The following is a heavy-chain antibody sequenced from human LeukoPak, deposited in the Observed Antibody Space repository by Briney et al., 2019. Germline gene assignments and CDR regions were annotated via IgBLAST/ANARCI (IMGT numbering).Heavy chain of an antibody. J-gene: IGHJ2*01. Sequence: PSETLSLTCSVSGGSISTSYWIWIRQSPGKGLEWIGYLYNSGSTNYNPSFKSRATISVDMFKNQFFLNLTSLTAADTAVYYCARPKYADYDWPDWYFDLWGRGTLVTVSS. V-gene: IGHV4-59*01. CDR1: GGSISTSY. CDR2: LYNSGST. D-gene: IGHD4-17*01. CDR3: ARPKYADYDWPDWYFDL.